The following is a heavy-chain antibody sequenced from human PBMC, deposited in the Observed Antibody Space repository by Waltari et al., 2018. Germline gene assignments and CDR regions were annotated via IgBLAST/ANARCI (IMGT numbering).Heavy chain of an antibody. Sequence: EVQLVETGGGLIQPGGSLRLSCAASGFTVSASYMTWVRQAPGKGLEWVSLIHSGGSTFYADSVKGRFTISRDYSKNTLYLQMNSLRAEDSALYYCARGPYNFWSGYSFEYWGQGTLVTVSS. CDR3: ARGPYNFWSGYSFEY. CDR2: IHSGGST. D-gene: IGHD3-3*01. V-gene: IGHV3-53*02. J-gene: IGHJ4*02. CDR1: GFTVSASY.